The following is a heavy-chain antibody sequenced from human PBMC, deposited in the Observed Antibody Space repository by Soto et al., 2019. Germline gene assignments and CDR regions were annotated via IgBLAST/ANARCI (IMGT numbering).Heavy chain of an antibody. V-gene: IGHV1-46*01. CDR2: INPSGGST. J-gene: IGHJ4*02. CDR1: GYTFTSCY. D-gene: IGHD3-22*01. CDR3: ARDGGYYDSSGYYLDY. Sequence: ASVKVSCKASGYTFTSCYMHWVRQAPGQGLEWMGIINPSGGSTSYAQKFQGRVTMTRDTSTSTVYMELSSLRSEDTAVYYCARDGGYYDSSGYYLDYWGQGTLVTVSS.